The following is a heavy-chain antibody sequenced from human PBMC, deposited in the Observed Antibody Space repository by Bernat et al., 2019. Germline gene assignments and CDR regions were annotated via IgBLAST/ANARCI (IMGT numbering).Heavy chain of an antibody. CDR1: GITFSSYV. CDR2: IRGSGDNT. D-gene: IGHD6-19*01. Sequence: EVQLLESGGGLVQPGGSLRLSCAASGITFSSYVMSWVRQAPGKGLEWVSTIRGSGDNTYYADSGKGRFTISRDNSKSTLYLQMNSLRAEDTAIYYCAKCVTGWPNWFDPWGQGTLVTVSS. J-gene: IGHJ5*02. CDR3: AKCVTGWPNWFDP. V-gene: IGHV3-23*01.